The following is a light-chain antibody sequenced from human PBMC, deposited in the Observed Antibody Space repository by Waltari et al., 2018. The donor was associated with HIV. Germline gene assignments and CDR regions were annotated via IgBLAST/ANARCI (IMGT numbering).Light chain of an antibody. CDR1: RLRSFY. CDR3: NSRDSSGNPHVV. J-gene: IGLJ2*01. Sequence: SSELTQDPAVSVDLGQTVRITCPGDRLRSFYASWYQQKPGQAPVLVIYGKNNRPSGIPDRFSGSSSGNTASLTITGAQAEDEADYYCNSRDSSGNPHVVFGGGTKLTVL. CDR2: GKN. V-gene: IGLV3-19*01.